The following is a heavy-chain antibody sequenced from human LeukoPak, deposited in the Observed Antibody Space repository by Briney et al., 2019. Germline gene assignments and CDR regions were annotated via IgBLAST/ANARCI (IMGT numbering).Heavy chain of an antibody. CDR2: IIPIFGTA. Sequence: SVKVSCKASGGTFSSYAISWVRQAPGQGLEWMGGIIPIFGTANYAQKFQGRVTITADESTSTAHMELSSLRSEDTAVYYCARGSRCSSTSCYAGDDYWGQGTLVTVSS. CDR3: ARGSRCSSTSCYAGDDY. J-gene: IGHJ4*02. CDR1: GGTFSSYA. V-gene: IGHV1-69*13. D-gene: IGHD2-2*01.